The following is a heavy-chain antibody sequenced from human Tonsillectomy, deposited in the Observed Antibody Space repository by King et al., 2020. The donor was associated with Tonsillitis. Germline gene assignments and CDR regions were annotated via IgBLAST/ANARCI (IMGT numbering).Heavy chain of an antibody. V-gene: IGHV3-30*01. CDR1: GFTFSTYA. J-gene: IGHJ6*03. Sequence: VQLVESGGGVVQPGRSLRLSCAASGFTFSTYAIHWVRQAPGKGLEWVAVISYDGNNKYYADSVKGRFTTSRDNSKNTLYLQMNSLRAEDTAVYYCARVGGDCSSTSCYGNYYYYMDVWGKGTTVTVSS. CDR2: ISYDGNNK. D-gene: IGHD2-2*01. CDR3: ARVGGDCSSTSCYGNYYYYMDV.